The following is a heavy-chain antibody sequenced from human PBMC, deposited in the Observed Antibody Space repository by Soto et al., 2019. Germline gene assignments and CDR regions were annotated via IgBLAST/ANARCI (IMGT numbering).Heavy chain of an antibody. Sequence: QLQLRESGPGLVKPSETLSLTCTVSGGSISSSNYYWGWVRQPPGKGLEWIGSMYYSGSPYYNPSLKSRVTISVDTSKNQFSLKLTSVTAADTAVYYCARQRWFGEMGAYWGQGTLVTVSS. CDR3: ARQRWFGEMGAY. CDR2: MYYSGSP. J-gene: IGHJ4*02. V-gene: IGHV4-39*01. D-gene: IGHD3-10*01. CDR1: GGSISSSNYY.